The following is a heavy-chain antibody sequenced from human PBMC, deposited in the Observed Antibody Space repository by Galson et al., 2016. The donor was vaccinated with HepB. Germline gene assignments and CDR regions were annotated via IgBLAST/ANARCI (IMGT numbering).Heavy chain of an antibody. J-gene: IGHJ5*02. V-gene: IGHV6-1*01. D-gene: IGHD1-26*01. Sequence: CAISGDSVSSNTAAWNWIRQSPSRGLEWLGRTYYRSQWYNDYAVSVNSRLTIDADTSKNQFSLHLKSVTPEDTAVYYCASGWALDPWGQGTLVTVSS. CDR1: GDSVSSNTAA. CDR2: TYYRSQWYN. CDR3: ASGWALDP.